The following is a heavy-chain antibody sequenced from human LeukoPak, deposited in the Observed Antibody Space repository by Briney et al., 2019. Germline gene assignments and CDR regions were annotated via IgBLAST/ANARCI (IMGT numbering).Heavy chain of an antibody. Sequence: GGSLRLSCAASGFTFRTYALHWVRQAPGKGLEWVALISFDGSFKYYADSVRGRFTISRDNSKSTLFLQMNSLRTEDTAVYYCARGRGAVTALLGWGQGTLVTVSS. V-gene: IGHV3-30-3*01. D-gene: IGHD2/OR15-2a*01. CDR3: ARGRGAVTALLG. CDR2: ISFDGSFK. J-gene: IGHJ4*02. CDR1: GFTFRTYA.